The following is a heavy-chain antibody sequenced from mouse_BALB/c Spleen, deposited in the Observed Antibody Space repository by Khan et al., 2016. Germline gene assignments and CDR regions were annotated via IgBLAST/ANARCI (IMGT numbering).Heavy chain of an antibody. CDR3: SRGGDGAY. CDR2: IYPGRGIT. J-gene: IGHJ2*01. Sequence: QVQLQQSGAELVKPGASVKMSCKASGYTFTNFWINWVKQRPGQGLEWIGDIYPGRGITNYNEKFKSKATLTLDTSYSTAYMHLSSVTSEDCAVYYSSRGGDGAYWGQGTTLTVSS. CDR1: GYTFTNFW. V-gene: IGHV1-55*01.